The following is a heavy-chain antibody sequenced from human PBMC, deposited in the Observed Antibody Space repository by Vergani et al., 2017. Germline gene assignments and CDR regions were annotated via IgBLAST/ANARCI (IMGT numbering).Heavy chain of an antibody. D-gene: IGHD4-11*01. CDR1: GGSFTSYH. Sequence: QVQLQQWGGGLLKPSETLSLTCVVNGGSFTSYHWTWIRQSPGEGLEWVGDIDHTGRPDYNPSLKSRLTMSVDKSRNPFSLTLNSVTATDTAIYFCASVNTETNGHLYYCYYMDVWGQGTAVTVS. CDR3: ASVNTETNGHLYYCYYMDV. V-gene: IGHV4-34*01. J-gene: IGHJ6*03. CDR2: IDHTGRP.